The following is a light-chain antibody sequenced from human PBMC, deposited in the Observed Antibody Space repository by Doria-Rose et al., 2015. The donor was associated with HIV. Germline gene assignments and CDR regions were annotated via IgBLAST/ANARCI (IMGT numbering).Light chain of an antibody. CDR1: QRVKSSY. J-gene: IGKJ5*01. CDR2: DAS. V-gene: IGKV3-20*01. Sequence: EIVLTQSPGTLSLSPGERATLSRRASQRVKSSYLAWYQQKPAQAPRLLIYDASTRATGIPDSSSGSGSGTDFTLTISRLEPEDVAVYYGQQYGTSRGTFGQGTRLEIK. CDR3: QQYGTSRGT.